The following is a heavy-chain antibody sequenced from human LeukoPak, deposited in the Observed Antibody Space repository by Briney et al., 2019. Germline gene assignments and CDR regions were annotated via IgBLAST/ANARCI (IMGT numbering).Heavy chain of an antibody. Sequence: GGSLRLSCAASGFSVKTNFMGWVRQAPGKGLEWVAFIRYDGSNKYYADSVKGRFTISRDNSKNTLNLQMNSLRAEDTAVYYCAKERDTAMVTIDYWGQGTLVTVSS. J-gene: IGHJ4*02. V-gene: IGHV3-30*02. D-gene: IGHD5-18*01. CDR3: AKERDTAMVTIDY. CDR2: IRYDGSNK. CDR1: GFSVKTNF.